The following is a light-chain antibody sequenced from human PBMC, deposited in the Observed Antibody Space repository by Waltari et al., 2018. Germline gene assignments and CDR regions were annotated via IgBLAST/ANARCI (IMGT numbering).Light chain of an antibody. J-gene: IGLJ2*01. CDR3: CSYAGRYTSV. CDR1: SSDIGGYKY. Sequence: QSALTQPRSVSGSPGQSVTLSCTGTSSDIGGYKYFSWYQQHPGKAPKLVIYDVDKRRSGVPDRSSGATAGTTASLTSSGLQTDDEADYYCCSYAGRYTSVFGGGTRVTVL. V-gene: IGLV2-11*01. CDR2: DVD.